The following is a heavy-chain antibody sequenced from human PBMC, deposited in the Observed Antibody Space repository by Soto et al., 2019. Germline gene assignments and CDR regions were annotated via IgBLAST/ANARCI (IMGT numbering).Heavy chain of an antibody. CDR1: GYTFTSYD. CDR3: ARGYEGHYDFWRFDP. V-gene: IGHV1-8*01. Sequence: QVQLVQSGTEVKKPGASVKVSCKASGYTFTSYDINWVRQATGQGLEWMGWMNPNSCNTGYAQKFQGRVTMTRNTSISTAYMELSSLRSEETAVYYCARGYEGHYDFWRFDPWGQGTLVTVSS. CDR2: MNPNSCNT. D-gene: IGHD3-3*01. J-gene: IGHJ5*02.